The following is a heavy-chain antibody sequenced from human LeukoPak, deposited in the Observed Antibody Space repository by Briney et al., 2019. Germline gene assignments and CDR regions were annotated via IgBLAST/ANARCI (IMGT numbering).Heavy chain of an antibody. D-gene: IGHD3-22*01. V-gene: IGHV7-4-1*02. CDR2: INTNTGNP. CDR1: GYTFTSYA. Sequence: GASVKVSCKASGYTFTSYAMNWVRQAPGQGLEWMGWINTNTGNPTYAQGFTGRFVFSLDTSVSTAYLQISSLKAEDTAVYYCARERRLDYYDSSGYYGYYFDYWGQGTLVTASS. J-gene: IGHJ4*02. CDR3: ARERRLDYYDSSGYYGYYFDY.